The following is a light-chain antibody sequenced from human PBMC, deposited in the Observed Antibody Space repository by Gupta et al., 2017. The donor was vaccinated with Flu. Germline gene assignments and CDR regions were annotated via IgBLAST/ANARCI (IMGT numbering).Light chain of an antibody. V-gene: IGKV2-30*02. Sequence: GQPAHSSCRSSQSRAQRNGNSYLAWFQQKPGQAPRRLIYRGSTRDNGVPARFSGSGSGTDFTLKISRVEAEDVGVYYCKQCKHWATFGQGTXLEIK. J-gene: IGKJ1*01. CDR2: RGS. CDR1: QSRAQRNGNSY. CDR3: KQCKHWAT.